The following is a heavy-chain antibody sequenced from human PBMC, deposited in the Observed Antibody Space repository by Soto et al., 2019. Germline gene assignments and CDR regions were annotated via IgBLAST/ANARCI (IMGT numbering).Heavy chain of an antibody. CDR3: ARSPYSVSYLAYFDY. D-gene: IGHD1-26*01. J-gene: IGHJ4*02. Sequence: QVQLVESGGGVVQPGRSLRLSCAASGFTFSSYGMHRVRQAPGKGLEWVAVISYDGSNKYSADSVKGRFTISRDNSKHTLYLQMNSLRAEDTAVYYCARSPYSVSYLAYFDYWGQGTLVTVSS. V-gene: IGHV3-30*03. CDR2: ISYDGSNK. CDR1: GFTFSSYG.